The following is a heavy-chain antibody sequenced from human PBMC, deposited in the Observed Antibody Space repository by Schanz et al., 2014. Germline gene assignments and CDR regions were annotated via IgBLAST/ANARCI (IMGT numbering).Heavy chain of an antibody. CDR2: INPSGGST. D-gene: IGHD6-19*01. J-gene: IGHJ6*02. CDR3: TRLRRADPNGFDV. CDR1: GYTFTSDS. V-gene: IGHV1-46*01. Sequence: QVQLVQSGAEVKKPGASVKVSCKASGYTFTSDSMHWVRQAPGQGLEWMGMINPSGGSTTYAQKFQGRVTMTRDTSTSTVYMELSSLGTEDTAVYYCTRLRRADPNGFDVWGQGTTVTGS.